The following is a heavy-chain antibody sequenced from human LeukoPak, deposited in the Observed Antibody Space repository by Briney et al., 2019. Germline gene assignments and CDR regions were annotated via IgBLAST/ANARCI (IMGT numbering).Heavy chain of an antibody. V-gene: IGHV3-74*01. CDR2: INSDGSST. CDR3: ARPHYYDSSGYYPYYYYYGMDV. J-gene: IGHJ6*02. CDR1: GFTFSSYW. Sequence: PGGSLRLSCADSGFTFSSYWMHWVRQAPGKGLVWVSRINSDGSSTSYADSVKGRFTISRDNAKNTLYLQMNSLRAEDTAVYYCARPHYYDSSGYYPYYYYYGMDVWGQGTTVTVSS. D-gene: IGHD3-22*01.